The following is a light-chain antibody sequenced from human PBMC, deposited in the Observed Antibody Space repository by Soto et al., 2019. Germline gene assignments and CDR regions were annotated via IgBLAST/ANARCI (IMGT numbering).Light chain of an antibody. CDR1: SSDVGGSKY. V-gene: IGLV2-14*01. Sequence: QSALTQPASVSGSPGQSITISCTGTSSDVGGSKYVSWYQQYPGKVPKLLINKVSNRPSGVSNRFSGSKSGNTASLTTSGLLAEDEADYFCTSSTSDSLYVFGSGTKLTVL. CDR2: KVS. CDR3: TSSTSDSLYV. J-gene: IGLJ1*01.